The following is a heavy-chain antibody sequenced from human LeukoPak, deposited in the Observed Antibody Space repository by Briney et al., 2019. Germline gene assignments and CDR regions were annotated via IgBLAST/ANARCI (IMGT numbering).Heavy chain of an antibody. CDR1: GFTFSSYA. Sequence: GGSLRLSCAASGFTFSSYAMSWVRQAPGKGLEWVSAISGSGGSTYYADSVKGRFTISRDNSKNTLYLQMNSLRAEDTDVYYCAKDGYCSSTSCPTGYFFDYWGQGTLVTVSS. CDR2: ISGSGGST. V-gene: IGHV3-23*01. J-gene: IGHJ4*02. CDR3: AKDGYCSSTSCPTGYFFDY. D-gene: IGHD2-2*01.